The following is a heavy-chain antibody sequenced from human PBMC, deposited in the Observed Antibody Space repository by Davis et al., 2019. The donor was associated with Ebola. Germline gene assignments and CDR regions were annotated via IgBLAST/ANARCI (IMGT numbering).Heavy chain of an antibody. CDR2: ISSSSSYI. Sequence: GESLKISCAASGFTFSSYSMNWVRQAPGKGLEWVSSISSSSSYIYYADSVKGRFTISRDNARNSLYLQMSSLRAEDTAVYYCARDPQQFVVVPAAIPPMGMDVWGQGTTVTVSS. J-gene: IGHJ6*02. V-gene: IGHV3-21*01. CDR1: GFTFSSYS. CDR3: ARDPQQFVVVPAAIPPMGMDV. D-gene: IGHD2-2*02.